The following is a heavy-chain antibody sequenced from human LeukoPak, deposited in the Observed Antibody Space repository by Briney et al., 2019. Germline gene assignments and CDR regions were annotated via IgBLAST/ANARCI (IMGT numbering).Heavy chain of an antibody. J-gene: IGHJ4*02. CDR3: ARERVDSSGWYYFDY. CDR2: IKQDGSEK. D-gene: IGHD6-19*01. V-gene: IGHV3-7*01. Sequence: PGGSLRLSCAASGFTFSSYWMSWVRQAPGKGLEWVANIKQDGSEKYYVDSVKGRFTISRDNAKNSLYLQMNSLRAEDTAVYYCARERVDSSGWYYFDYWGQGTLVTVSS. CDR1: GFTFSSYW.